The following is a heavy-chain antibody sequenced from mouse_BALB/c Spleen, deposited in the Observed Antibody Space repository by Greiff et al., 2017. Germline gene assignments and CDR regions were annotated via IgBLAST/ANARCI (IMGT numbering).Heavy chain of an antibody. CDR2: INSNGGGT. D-gene: IGHD2-3*01. V-gene: IGHV5-6-3*01. CDR1: GFTFSSYG. Sequence: EVKLVESGGGLVKPGGSLKLSCAASGFTFSSYGMSWVRQTPDKRLELVATINSNGGGTYYPDSVKGRFTISRDNAKNTLYLQMSSLKSEDTAMYYCARDDGYYPFAYWGQGTLVTVSA. J-gene: IGHJ3*01. CDR3: ARDDGYYPFAY.